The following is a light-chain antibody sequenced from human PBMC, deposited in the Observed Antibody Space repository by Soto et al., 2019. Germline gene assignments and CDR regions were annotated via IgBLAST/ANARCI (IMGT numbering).Light chain of an antibody. J-gene: IGKJ3*01. Sequence: DIQMTQSPSSVSASVGDRVTITCRASQGLSSWLAWYQQKPGKAPKLLIYAASSLQSGVPSRFSGSGSGTDFTLTISSLQPEDFATYYCQQANSFPPHFTFGPGTKVDIK. CDR2: AAS. CDR1: QGLSSW. V-gene: IGKV1-12*01. CDR3: QQANSFPPHFT.